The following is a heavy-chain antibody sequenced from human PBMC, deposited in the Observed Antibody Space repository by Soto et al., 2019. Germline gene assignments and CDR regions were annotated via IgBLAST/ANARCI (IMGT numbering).Heavy chain of an antibody. D-gene: IGHD3-10*01. Sequence: SVKVSCKASGGTFSSCTMSWVRQAPGQGLEWMGRIIPILDIANYAQKFQGRVTITADKSTSTAYMELSSLRSEDTAVYYCARGYMVRGVIDLGDAFDIWGQGTMVTVSS. CDR3: ARGYMVRGVIDLGDAFDI. CDR1: GGTFSSCT. V-gene: IGHV1-69*02. CDR2: IIPILDIA. J-gene: IGHJ3*02.